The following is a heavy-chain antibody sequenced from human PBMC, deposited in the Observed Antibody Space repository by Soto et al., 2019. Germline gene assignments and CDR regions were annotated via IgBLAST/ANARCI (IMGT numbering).Heavy chain of an antibody. J-gene: IGHJ4*02. V-gene: IGHV4-59*01. CDR3: AREGEYNAFDY. D-gene: IGHD3-16*01. CDR1: GVSISSYY. Sequence: SETLSLTCTVSGVSISSYYWSWIRQAPGKGLEWIAYIHYSGTTYSNPSLKSRVTVSVDTSKNQFSLKLSSVTAADTAVYYCAREGEYNAFDYWGQGTLVTVSS. CDR2: IHYSGTT.